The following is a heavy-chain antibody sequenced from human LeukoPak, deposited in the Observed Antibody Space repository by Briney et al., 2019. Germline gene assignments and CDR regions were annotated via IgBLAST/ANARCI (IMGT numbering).Heavy chain of an antibody. CDR1: GGSFSGYY. CDR2: INHSGST. V-gene: IGHV4-34*01. CDR3: ARAKSYDYVWGSYRYRSPIFDY. J-gene: IGHJ4*02. D-gene: IGHD3-16*02. Sequence: SETLSLTCAVYGGSFSGYYWSWIRQPPGKGLEWIGEINHSGSTNYNPSLKSRATISVDTSKNQFSLKLSSVTAADTAVYYCARAKSYDYVWGSYRYRSPIFDYWGQGTLVTVSS.